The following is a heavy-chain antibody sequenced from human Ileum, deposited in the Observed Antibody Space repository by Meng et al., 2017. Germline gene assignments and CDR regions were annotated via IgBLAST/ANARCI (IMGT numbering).Heavy chain of an antibody. D-gene: IGHD7-27*01. CDR1: GDSVISGSYY. V-gene: IGHV4-61*01. CDR3: TRDQTSNGWGSFDS. Sequence: VHAPEWDSGLVSPSETLSLTCSVSGDSVISGSYYWNWIRQSAGKGLEWIGYINYSGTAYYNASLGSRVSMSIDTSKNQFSLKLTSVTAADTAVYYCTRDQTSNGWGSFDSWGQGTLVTVSS. J-gene: IGHJ4*02. CDR2: INYSGTA.